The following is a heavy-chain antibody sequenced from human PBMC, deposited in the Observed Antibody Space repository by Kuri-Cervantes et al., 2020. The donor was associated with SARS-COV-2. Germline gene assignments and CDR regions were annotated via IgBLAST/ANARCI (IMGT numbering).Heavy chain of an antibody. D-gene: IGHD3-10*01. CDR2: IYTSGST. V-gene: IGHV4-61*02. CDR3: ARARMVRGVNGASDI. CDR1: GGSISSGSYY. Sequence: SCTVSGGSISSGSYYWSWIRQPAGKGLEWIGRIYTSGSTNYNPSLKSRVTISVDTSKNQFSLKLSSVTAADTAVYYCARARMVRGVNGASDIWGQGTMVTVSS. J-gene: IGHJ3*02.